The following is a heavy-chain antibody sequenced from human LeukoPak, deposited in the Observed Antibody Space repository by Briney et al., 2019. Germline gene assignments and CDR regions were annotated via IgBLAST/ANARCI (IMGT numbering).Heavy chain of an antibody. J-gene: IGHJ4*02. D-gene: IGHD6-6*01. CDR1: GGSISSSSYY. CDR3: ARESIAAHY. CDR2: MYYSGST. Sequence: SETLSLTCTVSGGSISSSSYYWGWIRQPPGKGLEWIGSMYYSGSTYYNPSLKSRVTVSVDTSKNQFSLKLSSVTAADTAVYYCARESIAAHYWGQGTLVTVSS. V-gene: IGHV4-39*07.